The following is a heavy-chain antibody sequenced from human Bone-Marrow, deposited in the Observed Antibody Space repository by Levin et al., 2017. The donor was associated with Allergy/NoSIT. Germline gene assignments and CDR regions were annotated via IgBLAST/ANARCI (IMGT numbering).Heavy chain of an antibody. CDR2: LSWNRGRT. CDR3: AKSPYSTSSLFDF. J-gene: IGHJ4*02. CDR1: GFTFDDYA. V-gene: IGHV3-9*01. D-gene: IGHD6-6*01. Sequence: PGGSLRLSCAASGFTFDDYAMHWVRRAPGKGLEWVSSLSWNRGRTAYADSVTGRFTISRDNAKNFLYLQMDSLRAEDTAFYYCAKSPYSTSSLFDFWGQGTLVTVSS.